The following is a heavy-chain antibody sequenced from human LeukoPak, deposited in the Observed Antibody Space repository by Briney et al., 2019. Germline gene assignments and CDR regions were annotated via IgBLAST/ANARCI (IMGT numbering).Heavy chain of an antibody. D-gene: IGHD3-10*01. Sequence: KPSETLSLTCTVSGGSISSGGYYWSWIRQHPGKGLEWIGYIYYSGSTYYNPSLKSRVTISVDTSKNQFSLKLSSVTAADTAVYYCAREEKGIYGSGSLDYWGQGTLVTVSS. CDR3: AREEKGIYGSGSLDY. J-gene: IGHJ4*02. CDR2: IYYSGST. V-gene: IGHV4-31*03. CDR1: GGSISSGGYY.